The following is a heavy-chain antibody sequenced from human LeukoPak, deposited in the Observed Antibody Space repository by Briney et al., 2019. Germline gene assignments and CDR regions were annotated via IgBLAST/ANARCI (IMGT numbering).Heavy chain of an antibody. CDR2: IYPADADT. J-gene: IGHJ5*02. CDR1: GYSFSIYW. Sequence: GESLKISCKASGYSFSIYWIGWVRQMPGKGLEWMGIIYPADADTIYSPSFQGQVIISADNSISTAYLQWSSLKASDTAMYYCARLVGIRGGGSQVDWFDPWGQGTLVTVSS. V-gene: IGHV5-51*01. D-gene: IGHD2-15*01. CDR3: ARLVGIRGGGSQVDWFDP.